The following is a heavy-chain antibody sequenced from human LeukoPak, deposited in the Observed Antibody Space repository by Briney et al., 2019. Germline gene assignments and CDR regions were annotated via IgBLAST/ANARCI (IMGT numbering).Heavy chain of an antibody. J-gene: IGHJ4*02. D-gene: IGHD6-13*01. CDR1: GGSISSYY. CDR2: IYYSGST. V-gene: IGHV4-59*08. Sequence: SETLSLTCTVSGGSISSYYWSWIRQPPGKGLEWFGYIYYSGSTNYNPSLKSRVTVSVDTSKNQFSLKLSSVTAADTSVYYCARGVYTSSWYFDYWGQGTLVTVSS. CDR3: ARGVYTSSWYFDY.